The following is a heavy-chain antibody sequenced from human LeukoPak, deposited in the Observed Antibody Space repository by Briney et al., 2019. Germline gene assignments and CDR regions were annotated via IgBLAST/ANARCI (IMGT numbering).Heavy chain of an antibody. V-gene: IGHV4-30-4*07. CDR2: IYYSGST. CDR3: ARDQGSWFDP. CDR1: GGSISSGGYS. J-gene: IGHJ5*02. Sequence: PSETLSLTCAVSGGSISSGGYSWSWIRQPPGKGLEWIGYIYYSGSTYYNPSLKSRVTISVDTSKNQFSLKLSSVTAADTAVYYCARDQGSWFDPWGQGTLVTVSS.